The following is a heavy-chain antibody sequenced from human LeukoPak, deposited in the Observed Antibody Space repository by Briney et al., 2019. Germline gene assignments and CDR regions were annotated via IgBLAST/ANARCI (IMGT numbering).Heavy chain of an antibody. Sequence: SVKVSCKASGGTFSSYAISWVRQAPGQGLEWMGRIIPILGIANHAQKFQGRVTITADKSTSTAYMELRSLRSDDTAVYYCARSLAAAGNNWFDPWGQGTLVTVSS. V-gene: IGHV1-69*04. J-gene: IGHJ5*02. CDR2: IIPILGIA. CDR3: ARSLAAAGNNWFDP. CDR1: GGTFSSYA. D-gene: IGHD6-13*01.